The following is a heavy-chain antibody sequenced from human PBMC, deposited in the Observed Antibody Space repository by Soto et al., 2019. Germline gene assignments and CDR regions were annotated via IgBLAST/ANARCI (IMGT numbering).Heavy chain of an antibody. V-gene: IGHV6-1*01. Sequence: SQTLSLTCVISGDSVSSNSAGWNWIRQSPSRGLEWLGRTFYRSKWYNDYAVSLKGRISINADTSKNQFSLQLNSVTPEDTAVYYCARALFPDVDIYAMDVWGQGTTVTVSS. CDR1: GDSVSSNSAG. D-gene: IGHD5-12*01. CDR2: TFYRSKWYN. J-gene: IGHJ6*02. CDR3: ARALFPDVDIYAMDV.